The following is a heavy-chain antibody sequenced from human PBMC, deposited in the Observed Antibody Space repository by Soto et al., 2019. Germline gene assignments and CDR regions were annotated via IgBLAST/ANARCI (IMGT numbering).Heavy chain of an antibody. V-gene: IGHV1-18*01. Sequence: GASVKVSCKASGYTFTRYGISWVRQAPGQGLEWMGWISGYNGNTNYAQKFQGRVTMTTTTSTSTAYMELRSLRSDDTAVYYCARELAYSSTAWFGPWGQGTLGTVSS. D-gene: IGHD6-19*01. J-gene: IGHJ5*02. CDR3: ARELAYSSTAWFGP. CDR1: GYTFTRYG. CDR2: ISGYNGNT.